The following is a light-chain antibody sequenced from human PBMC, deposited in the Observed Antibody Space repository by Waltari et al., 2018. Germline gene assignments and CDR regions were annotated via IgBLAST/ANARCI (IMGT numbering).Light chain of an antibody. Sequence: DIQMTQSPSSLSASVGDRVTITCRASQSISSYLNWYQQKPGKAPKLLIYAASSLQSGVPSRFSGSGSGTDFTLTISSLQPEDFATYYCQQRYSTSWTFGRGTKVEIK. CDR3: QQRYSTSWT. CDR2: AAS. V-gene: IGKV1-39*01. CDR1: QSISSY. J-gene: IGKJ1*01.